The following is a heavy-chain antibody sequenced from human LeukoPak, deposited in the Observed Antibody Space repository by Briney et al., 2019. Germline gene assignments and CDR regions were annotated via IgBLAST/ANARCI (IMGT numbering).Heavy chain of an antibody. CDR1: GGSISSGGYY. CDR3: ARVSRSQWYFDY. J-gene: IGHJ4*02. V-gene: IGHV4-31*03. Sequence: PSQTLSLTCTVSGGSISSGGYYWSWIRQHPGKGLEWIGYIYYSGSTYYNPSLKSRVTVSVDTSKNQFSLKLSSVTAADTAVYYCARVSRSQWYFDYWGQGTLATVSS. CDR2: IYYSGST. D-gene: IGHD1-26*01.